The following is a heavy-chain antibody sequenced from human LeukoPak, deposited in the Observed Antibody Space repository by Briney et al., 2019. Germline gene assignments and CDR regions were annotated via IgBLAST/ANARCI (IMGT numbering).Heavy chain of an antibody. CDR3: ATYYYDSGGFHFHH. CDR1: GFTFRSYG. Sequence: GGSLRLSCAVSGFTFRSYGMHWVRQAPGKGLEYVSAISSNGGRTYHANSVKGRFTISRDNSRNTLYLQMGSLRAQDMAVYYCATYYYDSGGFHFHHWGQGTLVTVSP. V-gene: IGHV3-64*01. CDR2: ISSNGGRT. J-gene: IGHJ1*01. D-gene: IGHD3-22*01.